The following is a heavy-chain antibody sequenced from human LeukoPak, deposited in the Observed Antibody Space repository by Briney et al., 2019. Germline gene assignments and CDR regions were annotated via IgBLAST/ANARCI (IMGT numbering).Heavy chain of an antibody. CDR3: AADHLHYDSSGSKEN. CDR2: IVVGSGNT. J-gene: IGHJ4*02. D-gene: IGHD3-22*01. V-gene: IGHV1-58*01. CDR1: GFTFTSSA. Sequence: SVKVSCKASGFTFTSSAVQWVRQARGQRLEWIGWIVVGSGNTNYAQKFQERVTITRDMFTSTAYMELSSLRSEDTAVYYCAADHLHYDSSGSKENWGQGTLVTVSS.